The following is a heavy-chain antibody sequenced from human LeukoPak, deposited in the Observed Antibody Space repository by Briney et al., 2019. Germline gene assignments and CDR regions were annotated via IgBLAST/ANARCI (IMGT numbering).Heavy chain of an antibody. CDR1: GGSISSYY. CDR3: ARCGGDCYNFDY. J-gene: IGHJ4*02. Sequence: SEALSLTCTVSGGSISSYYWSWIRQPPGKGLGWIGYIYYSGSTNYNPSLKSRVTISVDTSKNQFSLKLSSVTAADTAVYYCARCGGDCYNFDYWGQGTLVTVSS. D-gene: IGHD2-21*02. CDR2: IYYSGST. V-gene: IGHV4-59*01.